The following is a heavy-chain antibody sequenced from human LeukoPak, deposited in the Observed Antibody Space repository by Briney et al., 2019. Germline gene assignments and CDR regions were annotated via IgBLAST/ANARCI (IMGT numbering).Heavy chain of an antibody. CDR2: IIPILGIA. J-gene: IGHJ1*01. V-gene: IGHV1-69*04. CDR1: GGTFSSYA. D-gene: IGHD2-21*02. Sequence: GASVKVSCKASGGTFSSYAISWVRQAPGQGLEWMGRIIPILGIANYAQKLQGRVTITADKSTSTAYMELSSLRSEDTAVYYCARDVDCGGDCLEYFQHWGQGTLVTVSS. CDR3: ARDVDCGGDCLEYFQH.